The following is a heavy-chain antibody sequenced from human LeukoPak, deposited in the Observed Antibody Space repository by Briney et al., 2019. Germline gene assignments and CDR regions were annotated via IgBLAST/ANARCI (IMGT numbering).Heavy chain of an antibody. CDR2: FSGNGETT. D-gene: IGHD3-3*01. V-gene: IGHV3-23*01. J-gene: IGHJ3*01. CDR1: GFSVGTYG. Sequence: GGSLRLSCAASGFSVGTYGMRWVRQAPGKGLEWVSTFSGNGETTHYADSVKGRFTISRDKSKNTLFLQMNSLRVEDTALYYCAKDGFNYDSRHNDGFDVWGQGTKVIVSS. CDR3: AKDGFNYDSRHNDGFDV.